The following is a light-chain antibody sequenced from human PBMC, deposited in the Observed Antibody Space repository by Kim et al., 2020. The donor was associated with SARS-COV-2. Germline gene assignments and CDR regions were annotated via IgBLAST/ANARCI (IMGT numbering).Light chain of an antibody. CDR3: QSYDSNNHWV. CDR1: SGSIGTNY. V-gene: IGLV6-57*03. J-gene: IGLJ3*02. CDR2: ADD. Sequence: TVTISCTRSSGSIGTNYVQWYQQRPDSAPTTVIYADDQRPSGISDRFSAFIDPSSNSASLAISGLRTEDEADYYCQSYDSNNHWVFGGGTQLTVL.